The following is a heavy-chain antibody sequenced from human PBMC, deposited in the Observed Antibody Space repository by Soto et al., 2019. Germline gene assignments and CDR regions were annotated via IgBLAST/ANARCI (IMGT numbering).Heavy chain of an antibody. CDR2: LDFENGET. CDR3: ATANTVYDSYGMDV. CDR1: GYIITDLS. J-gene: IGHJ6*02. V-gene: IGHV1-24*01. Sequence: ASVKVSCKVSGYIITDLSMHWVRQAPGKGLEWMGGLDFENGETIYAQKFQGRVTMTEDTSTDTGYMELNSLRSEDTAVYYCATANTVYDSYGMDVWGQGTTVTVSS. D-gene: IGHD5-12*01.